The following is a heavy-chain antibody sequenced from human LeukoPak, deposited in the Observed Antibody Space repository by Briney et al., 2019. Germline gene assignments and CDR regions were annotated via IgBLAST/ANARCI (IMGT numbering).Heavy chain of an antibody. CDR1: GDSISSSSYY. CDR3: ARRRDGSMVDY. CDR2: IYYSGST. Sequence: SETLSLTCTVSGDSISSSSYYWGWIRQPPGKGLEWIGSIYYSGSTYYNPSLKSRVTISVDTSKNQFSLKLSSVTAADTAVYYCARRRDGSMVDYWGQGTLVTVSS. J-gene: IGHJ4*02. V-gene: IGHV4-39*01. D-gene: IGHD3-10*01.